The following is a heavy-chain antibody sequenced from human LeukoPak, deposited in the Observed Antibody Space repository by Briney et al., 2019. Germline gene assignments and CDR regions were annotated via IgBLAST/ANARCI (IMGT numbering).Heavy chain of an antibody. CDR2: ISAYSGDT. J-gene: IGHJ6*02. D-gene: IGHD5-24*01. CDR1: GYTFTSYG. CDR3: GRMAMTRRSSNYYGMDV. Sequence: GASVKVSCKASGYTFTSYGISWVRQAPGQGLEWMGWISAYSGDTNYAQKFQGRATMTTDTSTSTAYMELRSLSSDDTAVYYCGRMAMTRRSSNYYGMDVWGQGTTVTVSS. V-gene: IGHV1-18*01.